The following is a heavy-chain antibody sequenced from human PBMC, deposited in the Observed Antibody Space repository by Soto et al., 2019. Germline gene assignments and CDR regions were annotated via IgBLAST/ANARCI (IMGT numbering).Heavy chain of an antibody. CDR2: MNPNSGNT. CDR1: GDTFTGYD. Sequence: ASVKVSCKAPGDTFTGYDINWVRQATGQGLEWMGWMNPNSGNTGYAQKFQGRVTMTRNTSISTAYMELSSLRSEDTAVYYCARGATMMTDAFDIWGQGTMVTVSS. CDR3: ARGATMMTDAFDI. D-gene: IGHD3-22*01. V-gene: IGHV1-8*01. J-gene: IGHJ3*02.